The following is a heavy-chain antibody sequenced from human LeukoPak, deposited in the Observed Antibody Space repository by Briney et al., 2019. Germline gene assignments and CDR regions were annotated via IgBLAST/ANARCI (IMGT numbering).Heavy chain of an antibody. D-gene: IGHD3-3*01. V-gene: IGHV3-7*01. J-gene: IGHJ4*02. CDR1: GFTFSRYW. CDR2: IKQDGSEK. CDR3: ASNQYYDFWRVYQKYYFDY. Sequence: GGSLRLSCAASGFTFSRYWMSWVRQAPGKGLEWVANIKQDGSEKYYVDSVKGRFTISRDNAKNSLYLQMNSLRAEDTAVYYCASNQYYDFWRVYQKYYFDYWGQGTLVTVSS.